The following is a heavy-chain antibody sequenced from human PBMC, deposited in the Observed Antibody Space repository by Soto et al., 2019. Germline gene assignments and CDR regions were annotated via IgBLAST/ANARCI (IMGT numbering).Heavy chain of an antibody. J-gene: IGHJ4*02. CDR3: AREPNYFDY. Sequence: ASVKVSCKASGYTFTSYGISWVRQAPGQGLEWMGWISAYNGNTKYAQKRQGRVTMTTDTSTSTADMELRSLRSDDTAVYYCAREPNYFDYWGQGTLVTVSS. V-gene: IGHV1-18*01. CDR1: GYTFTSYG. CDR2: ISAYNGNT.